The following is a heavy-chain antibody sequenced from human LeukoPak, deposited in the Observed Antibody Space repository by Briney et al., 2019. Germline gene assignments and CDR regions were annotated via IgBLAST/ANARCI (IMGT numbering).Heavy chain of an antibody. V-gene: IGHV3-48*01. CDR1: GFTFSSYS. D-gene: IGHD6-19*01. CDR2: ISSSSSTI. J-gene: IGHJ6*02. Sequence: PGGSLRLSCAASGFTFSSYSMNWVRQAPGKGLEWVPYISSSSSTIYYADSVKGRFTISRDNAKNSLYLQMNSLRAEDTAVYYCAAAVAGMGYYGMDVWGQGTTVTVSS. CDR3: AAAVAGMGYYGMDV.